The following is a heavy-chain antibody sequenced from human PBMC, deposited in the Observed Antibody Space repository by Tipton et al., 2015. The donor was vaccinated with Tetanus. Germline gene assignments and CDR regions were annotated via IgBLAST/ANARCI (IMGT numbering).Heavy chain of an antibody. CDR2: MSKDGGFK. Sequence: SLRLSCAASGFTFSNYGMHWVRQAPGKGLEWVAVMSKDGGFKHYVDSAKGRFTISRDNAKNTLYLQMSSLSAEDTAVYYCARDGDTSGHYGIFDSWGQGTLLIVSS. CDR3: ARDGDTSGHYGIFDS. V-gene: IGHV3-30*03. D-gene: IGHD3-22*01. J-gene: IGHJ4*02. CDR1: GFTFSNYG.